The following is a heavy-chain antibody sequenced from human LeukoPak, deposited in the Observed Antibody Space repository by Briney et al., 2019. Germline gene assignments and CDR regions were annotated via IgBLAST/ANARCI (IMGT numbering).Heavy chain of an antibody. D-gene: IGHD3-3*01. V-gene: IGHV3-7*01. CDR1: GFTFSSYW. CDR2: IKQDGSEK. Sequence: PGGSLRLSCAASGFTFSSYWMSWVRQAPGKGLEWVANIKQDGSEKYYVDSVKGRFTISRDNAKNSLYLQMNSLRAEDTAVYYCAREYDFWSGYYRTYYYYYMDVWGKGTTVTVSS. CDR3: AREYDFWSGYYRTYYYYYMDV. J-gene: IGHJ6*03.